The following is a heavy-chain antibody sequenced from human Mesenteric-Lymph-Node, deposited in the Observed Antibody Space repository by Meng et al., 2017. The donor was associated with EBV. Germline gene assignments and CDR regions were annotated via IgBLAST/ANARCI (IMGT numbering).Heavy chain of an antibody. D-gene: IGHD2-15*01. CDR1: GGSVRGGSYY. CDR3: AGDSGLDGRFDP. V-gene: IGHV4-61*01. Sequence: QGRLRVSGPGLVKPAATLCTPGTFPGGSVRGGSYYWSCTRQPPGRGREWIGYILYRGGTNNTPPRKSRVAISVDTSKTHFARKLSSVPPPDPPVFYWAGDSGLDGRFDPWGQGTLVTVSS. J-gene: IGHJ5*02. CDR2: ILYRGGT.